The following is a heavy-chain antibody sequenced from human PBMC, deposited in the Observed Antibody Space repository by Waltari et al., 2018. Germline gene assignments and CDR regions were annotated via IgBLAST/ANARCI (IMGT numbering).Heavy chain of an antibody. J-gene: IGHJ3*02. CDR1: GGTFSSYA. V-gene: IGHV1-69*05. CDR2: IIPIFGTA. CDR3: ASSRGYYDSSGYWHDAFDI. Sequence: QVQLVQSGAEVKKPGSSVKVSCKASGGTFSSYAISWVRQAPGQGLEWMGGIIPIFGTANYAQKFQGRVTITTDESTSTAYMELSSLRSEDTAVYYCASSRGYYDSSGYWHDAFDIWGQGTMVIVSS. D-gene: IGHD3-22*01.